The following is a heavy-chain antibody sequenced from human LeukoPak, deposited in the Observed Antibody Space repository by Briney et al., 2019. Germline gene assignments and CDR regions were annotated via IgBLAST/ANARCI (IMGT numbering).Heavy chain of an antibody. V-gene: IGHV1-69*06. CDR1: GGTFSSYA. CDR2: IIPIFGTA. CDR3: ARESTPFYDSSGPFDY. D-gene: IGHD3-22*01. Sequence: SVKVSCKASGGTFSSYAISWVRQAPGQGLEWMGGIIPIFGTANYAQKFQGRVTITADKSTSTAYMELSSLRSGDTAVYYCARESTPFYDSSGPFDYWGQGTLVTVSS. J-gene: IGHJ4*02.